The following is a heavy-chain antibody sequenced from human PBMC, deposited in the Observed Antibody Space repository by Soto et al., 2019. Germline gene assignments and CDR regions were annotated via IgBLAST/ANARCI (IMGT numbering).Heavy chain of an antibody. Sequence: ASVKVSCKASGYTFTSYAMHWVRQAPGQRLEWMGWINAGNGNTKYSQKFQGRVTITTDTSASTVYMELSSLRSEDTAVYYCARDLDIVVVPAAFRYGMDVWGQGTAVTVSS. CDR2: INAGNGNT. CDR3: ARDLDIVVVPAAFRYGMDV. CDR1: GYTFTSYA. J-gene: IGHJ6*02. V-gene: IGHV1-3*01. D-gene: IGHD2-2*03.